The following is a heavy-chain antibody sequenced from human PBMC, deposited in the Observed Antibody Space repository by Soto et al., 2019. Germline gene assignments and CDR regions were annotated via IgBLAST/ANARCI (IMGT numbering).Heavy chain of an antibody. D-gene: IGHD2-8*01. Sequence: ASVKVSCKTSGYTFSSYSINWVRQAPGQGLEWMAWISTISGNTHYAERVQGRVTVTLDKSARTAFMEMWGLTSDDTAVYFCARDNGYYDFWGQGTLVTVSS. J-gene: IGHJ4*02. CDR1: GYTFSSYS. V-gene: IGHV1-18*01. CDR3: ARDNGYYDF. CDR2: ISTISGNT.